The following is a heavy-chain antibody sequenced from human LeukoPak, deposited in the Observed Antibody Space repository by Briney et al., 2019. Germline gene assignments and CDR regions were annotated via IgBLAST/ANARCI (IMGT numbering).Heavy chain of an antibody. Sequence: SETLSLTCTVSGGSISSSSYYWGWIRQPPGKGLEWIGSIYYSGSTYYNPSLKSRVTISVDTSKNQFSPKLSSVTAADTAVYYCARHRGYSYGGLDYWGQGTLVTVSS. CDR3: ARHRGYSYGGLDY. D-gene: IGHD5-18*01. CDR1: GGSISSSSYY. J-gene: IGHJ4*02. V-gene: IGHV4-39*01. CDR2: IYYSGST.